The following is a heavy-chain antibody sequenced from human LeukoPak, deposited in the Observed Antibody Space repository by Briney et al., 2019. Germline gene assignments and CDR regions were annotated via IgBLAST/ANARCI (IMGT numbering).Heavy chain of an antibody. CDR1: GFTFSNAW. Sequence: GGSLRLSCAASGFTFSNAWMSWVRQAPGKGLEWVGRIKSKTDGGTTDYAAPVKGRFTISRDDSKNTLYLQMNSLKTEDTAVYYCTTDLLWRVRSYDSSGYYGSGRGRRIDYWGQGTLVTVSS. CDR3: TTDLLWRVRSYDSSGYYGSGRGRRIDY. CDR2: IKSKTDGGTT. J-gene: IGHJ4*02. D-gene: IGHD3-22*01. V-gene: IGHV3-15*01.